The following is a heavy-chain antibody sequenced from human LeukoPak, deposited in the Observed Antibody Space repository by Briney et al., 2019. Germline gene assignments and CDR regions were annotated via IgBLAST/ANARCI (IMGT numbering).Heavy chain of an antibody. J-gene: IGHJ4*02. Sequence: GGSLRLSCAASGFTFSSYGMHWVRQAPGKGLEWVAVISYDGSNKYYADSVKGRFTISRDNSKNTLYLQMNSLRAEDTAVYYCARGEKYCSHGLCYQKWGPFDYWGQGTLVTVSS. CDR1: GFTFSSYG. CDR2: ISYDGSNK. D-gene: IGHD2-8*01. CDR3: ARGEKYCSHGLCYQKWGPFDY. V-gene: IGHV3-30*03.